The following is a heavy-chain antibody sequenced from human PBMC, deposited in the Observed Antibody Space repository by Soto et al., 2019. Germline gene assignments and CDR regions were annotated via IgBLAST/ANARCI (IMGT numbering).Heavy chain of an antibody. CDR2: LIPIFGTA. D-gene: IGHD2-21*01. CDR3: ARIDSDGYQIGGIGY. CDR1: GGTFSSYA. Sequence: QVQLVQSGAEVKKPGSSVKVSCKASGGTFSSYAISWVRQAPGQGLEWMGGLIPIFGTANYAQKFQGRVTITSDESTSTAYMELSSLRSEDTAVYYCARIDSDGYQIGGIGYWGQGTLVTVSS. V-gene: IGHV1-69*05. J-gene: IGHJ4*02.